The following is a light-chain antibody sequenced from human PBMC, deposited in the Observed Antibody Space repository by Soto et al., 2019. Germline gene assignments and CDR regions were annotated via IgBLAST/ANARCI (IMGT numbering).Light chain of an antibody. CDR2: GAS. Sequence: EIVMTQSPATLSVSPGERATLSCRASQSVSSNLAWYQQKPGQAPWLLIYGASTRATGIPARFSGSGSGTEFTLTISSLQSEDFAVYYCQQYNNWPSGTFGQGTKVEIK. CDR1: QSVSSN. CDR3: QQYNNWPSGT. J-gene: IGKJ1*01. V-gene: IGKV3-15*01.